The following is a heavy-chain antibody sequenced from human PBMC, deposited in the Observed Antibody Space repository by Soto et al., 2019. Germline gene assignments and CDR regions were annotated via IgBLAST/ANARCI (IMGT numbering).Heavy chain of an antibody. CDR2: IGIRGDT. Sequence: EVQLVESGGDLVQPGGSLRLSCAASGFTFSSYDMQWVRQVTGKGLEWVSSIGIRGDTYYAASVTGRFTISRENAKNSLYLQMSSLRAGDTAVYYCVRDPAGHGMDVWGRGTTVTVSS. D-gene: IGHD3-10*01. CDR3: VRDPAGHGMDV. CDR1: GFTFSSYD. J-gene: IGHJ6*02. V-gene: IGHV3-13*01.